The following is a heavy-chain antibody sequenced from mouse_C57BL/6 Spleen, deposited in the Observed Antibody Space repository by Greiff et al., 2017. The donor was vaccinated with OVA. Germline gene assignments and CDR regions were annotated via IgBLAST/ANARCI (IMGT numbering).Heavy chain of an antibody. J-gene: IGHJ2*01. D-gene: IGHD1-1*01. CDR1: GFTFSSYG. V-gene: IGHV5-6*01. CDR3: ARHEATVAYYFDY. Sequence: EVHLVESGGDLVKPGGSLKLSCAASGFTFSSYGMSWVRQTPDKRLEWVATISSGGSYTYYPDSVKGRYTISRDNAKNTLYLQMSSLKSEDTAMYYCARHEATVAYYFDYWGQGTTLTVSS. CDR2: ISSGGSYT.